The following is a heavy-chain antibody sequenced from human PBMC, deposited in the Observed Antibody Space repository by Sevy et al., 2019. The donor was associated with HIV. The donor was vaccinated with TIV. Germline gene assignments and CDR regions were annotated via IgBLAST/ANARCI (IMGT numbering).Heavy chain of an antibody. D-gene: IGHD3-3*01. CDR1: GFTFSKYA. J-gene: IGHJ4*02. CDR3: ATDSFEVIITDFFDC. V-gene: IGHV3-30*04. Sequence: GGSLRLSCAASGFTFSKYAMYWVRQAPGKGLEWMAVISYDGSNIKYADSVQGRFTISRDNSKNTLYLQMNSLRAEDTAGNYCATDSFEVIITDFFDCWGQGTLVIVSS. CDR2: ISYDGSNI.